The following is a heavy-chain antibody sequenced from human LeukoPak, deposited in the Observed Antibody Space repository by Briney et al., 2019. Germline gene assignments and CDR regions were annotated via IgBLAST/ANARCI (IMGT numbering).Heavy chain of an antibody. V-gene: IGHV3-30*02. CDR1: GFTFSSYG. CDR2: IRYDGSNK. J-gene: IGHJ6*03. Sequence: GGSLRLSCAASGFTFSSYGMHWVRQAPGKGLEWVAFIRYDGSNKYYADSVKGRFTISRDNSKNTLYLQMNSLRAEDTAVYYCAKAAMVRGVTYYYYYMDVWGKGTTVTISS. CDR3: AKAAMVRGVTYYYYYMDV. D-gene: IGHD3-10*01.